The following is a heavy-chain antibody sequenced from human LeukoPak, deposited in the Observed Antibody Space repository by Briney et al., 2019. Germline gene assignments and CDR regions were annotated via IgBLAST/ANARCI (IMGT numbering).Heavy chain of an antibody. J-gene: IGHJ3*02. CDR2: ISSSSSYI. Sequence: PGGSLRLSCAASGFTFSSYSMNWVRQAPGKGLEWVSSISSSSSYIYYADSVKGRFTISRDNAKKSLYLQMNSLRAEDTAVYYCARAKRRGYYYDSSGYHPAGAFDIWGQGTMLTVSS. D-gene: IGHD3-22*01. CDR3: ARAKRRGYYYDSSGYHPAGAFDI. V-gene: IGHV3-21*01. CDR1: GFTFSSYS.